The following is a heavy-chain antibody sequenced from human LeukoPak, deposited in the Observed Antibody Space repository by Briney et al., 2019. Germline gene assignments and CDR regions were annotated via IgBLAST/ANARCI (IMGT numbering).Heavy chain of an antibody. V-gene: IGHV4-59*08. CDR1: GDSISTYF. CDR2: IDHSESI. Sequence: SETLSLTCTVSGDSISTYFWSWIRQPPGKGLEWIAYIDHSESISYTPSLKSRATISVDTSKDQFSLKLTSVTAADTAVYYCARHKGAWPNFYFDYWGQGTLVTVSS. D-gene: IGHD4/OR15-4a*01. J-gene: IGHJ4*02. CDR3: ARHKGAWPNFYFDY.